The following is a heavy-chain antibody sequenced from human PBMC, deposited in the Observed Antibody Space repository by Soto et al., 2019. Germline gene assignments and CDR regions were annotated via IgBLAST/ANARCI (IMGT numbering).Heavy chain of an antibody. Sequence: ASVKVSCKPSGGTFSSYTISWVRQAPGQGLEWMGRIIPIFGITNYAQKFQGRVTITADKSTSTAYMELSSLRSEDTAVYYCARGIAMTGSEIELSWFDPWGQGTLVTVSS. CDR2: IIPIFGIT. CDR1: GGTFSSYT. J-gene: IGHJ5*02. V-gene: IGHV1-69*02. D-gene: IGHD6-19*01. CDR3: ARGIAMTGSEIELSWFDP.